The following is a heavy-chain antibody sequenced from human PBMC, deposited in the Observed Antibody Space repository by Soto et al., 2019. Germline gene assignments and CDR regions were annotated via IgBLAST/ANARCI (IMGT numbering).Heavy chain of an antibody. CDR2: MYPGDSQI. Sequence: PGESLKISCKGSDYSFATYWIAWVRQTPGKGLAWMGIMYPGDSQIRYSPSFQGQVTISADKSISTAYLQWNALKASDTAMYFCARASKHFNWFPGAFDIWGQGTMVTVSS. D-gene: IGHD3-9*01. CDR1: DYSFATYW. J-gene: IGHJ3*02. V-gene: IGHV5-51*01. CDR3: ARASKHFNWFPGAFDI.